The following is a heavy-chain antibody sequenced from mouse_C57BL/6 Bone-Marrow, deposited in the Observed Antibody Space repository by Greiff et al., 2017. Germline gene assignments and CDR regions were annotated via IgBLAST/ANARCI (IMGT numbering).Heavy chain of an antibody. CDR2: ILPGSGST. Sequence: QVQLKESGAELMKPGASVKLSCKATGYTFTGYWIEWVKQRPGHGLEWIGEILPGSGSTNYNEKFKGKATFTADTSSNTAYMQLSSLTTEDSAIYYCARLYGSSSYYAMDYWGQGTSVTVSS. D-gene: IGHD1-1*01. CDR1: GYTFTGYW. J-gene: IGHJ4*01. CDR3: ARLYGSSSYYAMDY. V-gene: IGHV1-9*01.